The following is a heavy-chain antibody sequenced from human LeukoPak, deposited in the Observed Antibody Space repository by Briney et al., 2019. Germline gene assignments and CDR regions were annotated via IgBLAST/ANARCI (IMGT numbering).Heavy chain of an antibody. Sequence: GASVKVSCKASGYTFTSYDINWVRQATGQGLEWMGWMNPNSGNTGYAQKFQGRVTMTRNTSISTAYMELSSLRSEDTAVYYCARPVYGDYEADYWGQGTLVTVSS. D-gene: IGHD4-17*01. CDR1: GYTFTSYD. CDR3: ARPVYGDYEADY. J-gene: IGHJ4*02. CDR2: MNPNSGNT. V-gene: IGHV1-8*01.